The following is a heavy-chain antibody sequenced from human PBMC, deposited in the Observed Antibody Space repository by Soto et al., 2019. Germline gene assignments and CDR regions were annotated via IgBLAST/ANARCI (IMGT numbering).Heavy chain of an antibody. D-gene: IGHD3-3*01. CDR2: ISSNGGST. J-gene: IGHJ5*02. V-gene: IGHV3-64D*06. CDR3: VKDHASRFLEWLPNWFDP. Sequence: PVGSLRLSCVVSGFTFSSSWMHWVRQAPGKGLEYVSAISSNGGSTYYADSVKGRFTISRDNSKNTLYLQMSSLRAEDTAVYYCVKDHASRFLEWLPNWFDPWGQGTLVTVSS. CDR1: GFTFSSSW.